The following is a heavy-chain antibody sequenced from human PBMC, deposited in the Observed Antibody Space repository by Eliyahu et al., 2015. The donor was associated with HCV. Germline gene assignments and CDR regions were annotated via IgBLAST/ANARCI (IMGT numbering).Heavy chain of an antibody. CDR1: GFTFSSNA. CDR3: ANHVSRGAREY. Sequence: EVQLLESGGGLAQPGGSLXLSCAASGFTFSSNAKGWVRQAPGKGLKWVSVIGSGGDTHYVDSVKGRFTISRDNSKNTLYLQMDSLRADDTAVYYCANHVSRGAREYWGQGALVTVSS. V-gene: IGHV3-23*01. CDR2: IGSGGDT. D-gene: IGHD3-16*01. J-gene: IGHJ4*02.